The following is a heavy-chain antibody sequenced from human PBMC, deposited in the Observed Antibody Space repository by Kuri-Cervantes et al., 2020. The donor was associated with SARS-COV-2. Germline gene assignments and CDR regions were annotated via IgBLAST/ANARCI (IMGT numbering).Heavy chain of an antibody. CDR1: GFTFSSYS. CDR2: ISSSSSYI. D-gene: IGHD1-26*01. V-gene: IGHV3-21*01. J-gene: IGHJ6*03. Sequence: LSLTCAASGFTFSSYSMNWARQAPGKGLEWVSSISSSSSYIYYADSVKGRFTISRDNAKNSLYLQMNSLRAEDTAVYYCAKALEGGATSLYYYYYMDVWGKGTTVTVSS. CDR3: AKALEGGATSLYYYYYMDV.